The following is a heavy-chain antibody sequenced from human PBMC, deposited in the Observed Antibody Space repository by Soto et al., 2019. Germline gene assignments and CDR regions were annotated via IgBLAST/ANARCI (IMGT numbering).Heavy chain of an antibody. D-gene: IGHD5-18*01. Sequence: SETLSLTCNVSGGSISSGDYYWTWIRQSPGKVLEWIGYIYYTGSTFYSPSLKSRATISLHTSENHFSLDMNSVTAADTAVYFCARVSGHNTGYYSVYFMDVWGQGTTVT. CDR3: ARVSGHNTGYYSVYFMDV. J-gene: IGHJ6*02. V-gene: IGHV4-30-4*01. CDR2: IYYTGST. CDR1: GGSISSGDYY.